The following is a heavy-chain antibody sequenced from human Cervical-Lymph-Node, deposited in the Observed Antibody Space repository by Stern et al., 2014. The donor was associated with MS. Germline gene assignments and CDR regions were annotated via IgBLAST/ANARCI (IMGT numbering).Heavy chain of an antibody. D-gene: IGHD1-1*01. V-gene: IGHV1-69*01. CDR3: ARGRGLERPSSFDY. J-gene: IGHJ4*02. CDR1: GCTFSSYA. CDR2: INPIFGTA. Sequence: QVQLVQSGAEVKKPGSSVKVSCKASGCTFSSYAISWVRQAPGQGLEWMGGINPIFGTANYAQKFQRRVTITEDASTSQASMELSSLRSEDTAVYYCARGRGLERPSSFDYWGQGTLVTVSS.